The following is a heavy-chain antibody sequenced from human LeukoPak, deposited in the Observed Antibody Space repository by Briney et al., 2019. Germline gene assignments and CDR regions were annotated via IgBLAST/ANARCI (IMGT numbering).Heavy chain of an antibody. J-gene: IGHJ4*02. CDR1: GFTFSSYS. CDR3: AREDCSSTSCYSLSLDY. Sequence: PGGSLRLSCAASGFTFSSYSMNWVRQAPGKGLEWVSSISSSSSYIYYADSVKGRFTISRDNVENSLFLQMNSLRAEDTAVYYCAREDCSSTSCYSLSLDYWGQGTLVTVSS. CDR2: ISSSSSYI. D-gene: IGHD2-2*01. V-gene: IGHV3-21*01.